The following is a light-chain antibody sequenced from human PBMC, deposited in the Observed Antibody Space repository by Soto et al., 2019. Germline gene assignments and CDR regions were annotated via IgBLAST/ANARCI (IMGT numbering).Light chain of an antibody. CDR1: SSSIGSNT. CDR3: AAWDDSLNGYV. V-gene: IGLV1-44*01. Sequence: SVLTQPPSASGTPGQRVPISCSGTSSSIGSNTVNWYQQLPGTAPKLLIYSNNQRPSGVPDRFSGSKSGTSASLAISGLQSEDEAEYYCAAWDDSLNGYVFGTGTKLTVL. J-gene: IGLJ1*01. CDR2: SNN.